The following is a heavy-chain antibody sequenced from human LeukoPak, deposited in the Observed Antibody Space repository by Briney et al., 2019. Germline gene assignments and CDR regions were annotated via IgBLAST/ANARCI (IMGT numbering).Heavy chain of an antibody. V-gene: IGHV4-34*01. Sequence: SETLSLTCAVYGGSFSGYYWSWIRQPPGKGLEWIGEINHSGSTNYNPSLKSRVTISVDTSKNQFSLKLSSVTAADTAVYYCARVLPMGFGVVIDHDAFDIWGQGTMVTVSS. D-gene: IGHD3-3*01. CDR2: INHSGST. CDR1: GGSFSGYY. CDR3: ARVLPMGFGVVIDHDAFDI. J-gene: IGHJ3*02.